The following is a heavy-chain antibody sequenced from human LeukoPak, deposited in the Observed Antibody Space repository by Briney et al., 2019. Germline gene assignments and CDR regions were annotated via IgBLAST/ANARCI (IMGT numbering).Heavy chain of an antibody. CDR2: ISSSGSTI. D-gene: IGHD3-10*02. V-gene: IGHV3-48*03. Sequence: HAGGSLRLSCAASGFTFSSYEMNWVRQAPGKGLEWVSYISSSGSTIYYADSVKGRFIISRDNAKNSLYLQMNSLRAEDTAVYYCAELGITMIGGVWGKGTTVTISS. CDR3: AELGITMIGGV. CDR1: GFTFSSYE. J-gene: IGHJ6*04.